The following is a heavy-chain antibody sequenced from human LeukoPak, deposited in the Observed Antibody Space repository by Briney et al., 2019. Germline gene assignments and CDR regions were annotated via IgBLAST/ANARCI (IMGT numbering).Heavy chain of an antibody. J-gene: IGHJ4*02. V-gene: IGHV1-2*02. CDR3: AGGSSYYFFDY. Sequence: ASVKVSFSAAGTTFPVNYLRWGREAPGQGPEWMGWINPSSGGTNPAQKFQGRVAMTRDTSISTVYIQLRRLTSDDTAVYYCAGGSSYYFFDYWGQGVLVTVSS. CDR2: INPSSGGT. CDR1: GTTFPVNY. D-gene: IGHD6-13*01.